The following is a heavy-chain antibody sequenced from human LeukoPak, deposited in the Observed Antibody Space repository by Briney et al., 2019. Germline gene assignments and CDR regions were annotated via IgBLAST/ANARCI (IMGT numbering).Heavy chain of an antibody. D-gene: IGHD2-8*01. CDR3: ARGQNGGAFDI. Sequence: ASVKVSCKASGYTFTGYYMHWVRQAPGQGLEWMGWINPNSGGTNYAQKFQGRVTITADKSTSTAYMELSSLRSEDTAVYYCARGQNGGAFDIWGQGTMVTVSS. CDR1: GYTFTGYY. J-gene: IGHJ3*02. V-gene: IGHV1-2*02. CDR2: INPNSGGT.